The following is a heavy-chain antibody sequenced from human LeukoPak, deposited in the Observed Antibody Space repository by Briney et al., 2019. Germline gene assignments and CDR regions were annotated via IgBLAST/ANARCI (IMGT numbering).Heavy chain of an antibody. Sequence: ASVKVSCKASGYTFTSYAMNWVRQAPGRGLEWMGWIKTNTGNPTYAQGFTGRFVFSLDTSVSTAYLQISSLKAEDTAVYYCAGDWYTSDWYGTQPGYWGQGTLVTVSS. D-gene: IGHD6-19*01. V-gene: IGHV7-4-1*02. CDR1: GYTFTSYA. CDR3: AGDWYTSDWYGTQPGY. CDR2: IKTNTGNP. J-gene: IGHJ4*02.